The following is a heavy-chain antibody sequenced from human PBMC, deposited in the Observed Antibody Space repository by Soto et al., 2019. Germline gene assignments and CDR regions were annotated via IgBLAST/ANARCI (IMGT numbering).Heavy chain of an antibody. CDR3: TRHAGGQVEHSFYYCISDV. J-gene: IGHJ6*04. Sequence: EVQLVESGGGLVQPGGSLKLACLASGFPLSDSAIHWVRKASGKGLEWVGRMRRKTNNYATTYGAPVRGRFTLSRDDSKNTAYLQMNNLESEDAAVYYCTRHAGGQVEHSFYYCISDVWVKWTTVSVLS. CDR1: GFPLSDSA. V-gene: IGHV3-73*01. CDR2: MRRKTNNYAT. D-gene: IGHD3-10*01.